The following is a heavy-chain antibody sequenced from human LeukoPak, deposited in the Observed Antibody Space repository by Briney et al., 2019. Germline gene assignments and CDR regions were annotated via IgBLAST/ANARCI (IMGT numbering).Heavy chain of an antibody. J-gene: IGHJ2*01. CDR3: ARADIVVVTALWYFDL. CDR2: IIPIFGTA. CDR1: GGTFSSYA. Sequence: SVKVSCKASGGTFSSYAISWVRQAPGQGLEWMGGIIPIFGTANYAQKFQGRVTITTDESTSTAYMELSSLRFEDTAVYYCARADIVVVTALWYFDLWGRGTLVSVSS. V-gene: IGHV1-69*05. D-gene: IGHD2-21*02.